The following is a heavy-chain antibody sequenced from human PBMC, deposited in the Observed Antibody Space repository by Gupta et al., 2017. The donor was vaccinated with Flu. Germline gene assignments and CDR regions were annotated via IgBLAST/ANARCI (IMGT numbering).Heavy chain of an antibody. CDR1: GFPFSSHG. Sequence: QVQLVESGGGVVQPGRSLRLSCAASGFPFSSHGMHWVRTAPGKGLEWVAVIWYDGSNKYYADSVKGRFTISRDNSKNTLYLQMNSLRAEDTAGYYCAKPEYYYDSSGYFALDYWGQGTLVTVSS. V-gene: IGHV3-33*06. J-gene: IGHJ4*02. CDR3: AKPEYYYDSSGYFALDY. D-gene: IGHD3-22*01. CDR2: IWYDGSNK.